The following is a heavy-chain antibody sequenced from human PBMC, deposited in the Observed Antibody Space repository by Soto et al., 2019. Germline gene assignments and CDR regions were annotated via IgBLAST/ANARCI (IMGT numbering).Heavy chain of an antibody. J-gene: IGHJ4*02. V-gene: IGHV5-51*01. CDR3: VSSLQRIGGWYRYFDY. D-gene: IGHD6-19*01. Sequence: GESLKLSCKGSGYSFTSCWIGWVRQMPGKGLEWMGIIYPGDSDTRYSPSFQGQVTISADKSISTAYLQWSSLKASDTAMYYCVSSLQRIGGWYRYFDYWGQGTLVTVSS. CDR1: GYSFTSCW. CDR2: IYPGDSDT.